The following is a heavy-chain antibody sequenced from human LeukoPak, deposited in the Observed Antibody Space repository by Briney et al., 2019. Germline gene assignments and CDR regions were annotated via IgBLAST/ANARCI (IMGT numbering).Heavy chain of an antibody. J-gene: IGHJ6*02. CDR1: GSTFSSYA. Sequence: GRSLRLSCAASGSTFSSYAMHWVRQAPGKGLEWVAVISYDGSNKYYADSVKGRFTISRDNSKNTLYLQMNSLRSEDTAVYYCARGASLYYDSSGYYGRRDYYYYYYGMDVWGQGTTVTVSS. V-gene: IGHV3-30-3*01. CDR3: ARGASLYYDSSGYYGRRDYYYYYYGMDV. CDR2: ISYDGSNK. D-gene: IGHD3-22*01.